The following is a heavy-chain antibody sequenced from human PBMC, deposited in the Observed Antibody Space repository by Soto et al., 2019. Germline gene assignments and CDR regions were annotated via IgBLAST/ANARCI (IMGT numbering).Heavy chain of an antibody. Sequence: GWSLRLSCSASVFTFRSFTMNWFRQAPGKGLEWVSTISSNSAYIYYTDALRGRFTISRDNAKNSLHLQMNSLRAEDTAVYYCTRDASRDSSARGWFDPWGPGTLVTVSS. V-gene: IGHV3-21*01. CDR2: ISSNSAYI. CDR3: TRDASRDSSARGWFDP. CDR1: VFTFRSFT. D-gene: IGHD6-13*01. J-gene: IGHJ5*02.